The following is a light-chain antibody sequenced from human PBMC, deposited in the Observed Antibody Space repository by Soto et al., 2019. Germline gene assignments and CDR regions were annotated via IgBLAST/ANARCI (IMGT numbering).Light chain of an antibody. CDR1: QRVSSNY. Sequence: EIVLTQSPGTLSLSPGERATLSCWASQRVSSNYLAWYQQKPGQAPRLLIHGASNRATGVSDRFSGSGSGTDFTLTISRVKAEDFAVYYCQQYGSGVITFGQGTRLEIK. CDR2: GAS. CDR3: QQYGSGVIT. J-gene: IGKJ5*01. V-gene: IGKV3-20*01.